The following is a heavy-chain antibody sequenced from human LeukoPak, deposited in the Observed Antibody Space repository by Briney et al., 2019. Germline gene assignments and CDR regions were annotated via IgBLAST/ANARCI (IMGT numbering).Heavy chain of an antibody. J-gene: IGHJ4*02. CDR1: GFSFSTYS. V-gene: IGHV3-21*04. CDR3: ARVRSSWYYFDY. D-gene: IGHD6-13*01. Sequence: GGSLRLSCAASGFSFSTYSMNWVRQAPGKGLEWVSSISSSSSYMYYGDSMKGRFTISRDNAKNSLYLQMNSLRAEDTALYHCARVRSSWYYFDYWGQGTLVTVSS. CDR2: ISSSSSYM.